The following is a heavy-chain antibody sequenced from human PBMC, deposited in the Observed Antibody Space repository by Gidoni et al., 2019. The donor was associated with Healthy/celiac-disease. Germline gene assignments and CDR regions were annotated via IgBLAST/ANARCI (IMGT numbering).Heavy chain of an antibody. J-gene: IGHJ3*02. V-gene: IGHV4-39*01. CDR2: IYYSGIT. CDR1: GGSISSSSYY. Sequence: QLQLQESGPGLVKPSETLSLTCIVSGGSISSSSYYWGWIRQPPGKGLELFGSIYYSGITYYNPSLKSRVTMSVDTSKNQFSLKLSSVTAADTAVYYCARHLTRFGLRRLAFDIWGQGTMVTVSS. CDR3: ARHLTRFGLRRLAFDI. D-gene: IGHD3-10*01.